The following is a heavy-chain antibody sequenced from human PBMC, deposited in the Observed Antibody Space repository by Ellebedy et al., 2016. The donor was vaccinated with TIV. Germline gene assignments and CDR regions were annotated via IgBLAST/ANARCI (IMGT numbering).Heavy chain of an antibody. CDR2: ISNDGSTK. D-gene: IGHD5-24*01. Sequence: GESLKISCAASGFTFSTYAMHWVRQAPGKGLEWVAVISNDGSTKYYADSVKGRITISRDNSKNTLYLQMNTLRAEDTAMYYCARGEVATISDYWGQGTLVTVSS. V-gene: IGHV3-30-3*01. CDR3: ARGEVATISDY. CDR1: GFTFSTYA. J-gene: IGHJ4*02.